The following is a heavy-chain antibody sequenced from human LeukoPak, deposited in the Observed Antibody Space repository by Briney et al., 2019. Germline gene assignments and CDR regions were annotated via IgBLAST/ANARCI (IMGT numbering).Heavy chain of an antibody. CDR2: ISASNGNK. CDR1: GYTFTRWV. V-gene: IGHV1-18*01. Sequence: SSVTVSCKASGYTFTRWVIMGVRQPPGQGLAGVGWISASNGNKNYAPNPQDTVTMTTDTSTSTAYVELRSLRSDDSAVYYCARVTAVVATPADYWGQGTLVTVSS. D-gene: IGHD1-26*01. CDR3: ARVTAVVATPADY. J-gene: IGHJ4*02.